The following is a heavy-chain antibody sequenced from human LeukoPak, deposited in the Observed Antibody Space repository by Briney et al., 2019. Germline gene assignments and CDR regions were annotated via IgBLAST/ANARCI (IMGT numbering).Heavy chain of an antibody. J-gene: IGHJ5*02. V-gene: IGHV3-53*05. Sequence: PGGSLRLSCAASGFTVSSNYMSWVRQAPGKGLEWVSVIYSGGSTYYADSVKGRFTISRDNSKNTLYLQMNSLRAEDTAVYYCAKGEFGVTISWFDPWGQGTLVTVSS. CDR2: IYSGGST. D-gene: IGHD3-3*01. CDR3: AKGEFGVTISWFDP. CDR1: GFTVSSNY.